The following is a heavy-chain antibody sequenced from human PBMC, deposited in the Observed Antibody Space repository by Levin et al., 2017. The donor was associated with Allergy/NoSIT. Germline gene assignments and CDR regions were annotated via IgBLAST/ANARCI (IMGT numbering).Heavy chain of an antibody. CDR1: GGSISSSDYY. D-gene: IGHD1-1*01. J-gene: IGHJ5*02. CDR3: AGRLSIRYNWNDSWFDP. CDR2: IYSSGST. V-gene: IGHV4-39*01. Sequence: SETLSLTCTVSGGSISSSDYYWGWIRQPPGKGLEWIGIIYSSGSTYYNPSLKSRVTMSVDTSKNPFSLRLSSVTAADTAFYYCAGRLSIRYNWNDSWFDPWGQGTLVTVSS.